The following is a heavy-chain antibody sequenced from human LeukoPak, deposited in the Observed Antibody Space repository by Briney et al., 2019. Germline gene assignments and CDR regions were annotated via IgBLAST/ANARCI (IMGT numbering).Heavy chain of an antibody. J-gene: IGHJ4*02. CDR3: ARVARYDFWSGYLNFDY. Sequence: ASVKVSRKASGYTFTSYYMHWVRQAPGQGLEWMGIINPSGGSTSYAQKFQGRVTMTRDTSTSTVYMELSSLRSEDTAVYYCARVARYDFWSGYLNFDYWGQGTLVTVSS. CDR2: INPSGGST. V-gene: IGHV1-46*03. CDR1: GYTFTSYY. D-gene: IGHD3-3*01.